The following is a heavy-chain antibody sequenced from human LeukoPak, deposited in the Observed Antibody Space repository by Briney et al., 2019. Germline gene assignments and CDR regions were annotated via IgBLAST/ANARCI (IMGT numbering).Heavy chain of an antibody. CDR1: GGSISSSSYY. V-gene: IGHV4-39*01. CDR3: ARGYSPDY. Sequence: SETLSLTCTVSGGSISSSSYYWGWIRQPPGKGLEWIGSIYYSGSSYYNPSLKSRVTISVDTSKNQFSLKLSSVAAADTAMYYCARGYSPDYWGQGALVTVSS. CDR2: IYYSGSS. J-gene: IGHJ4*02. D-gene: IGHD5-18*01.